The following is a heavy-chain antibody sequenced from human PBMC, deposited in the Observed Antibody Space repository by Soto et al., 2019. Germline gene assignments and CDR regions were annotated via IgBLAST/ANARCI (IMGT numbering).Heavy chain of an antibody. D-gene: IGHD2-2*01. J-gene: IGHJ3*02. V-gene: IGHV3-23*01. CDR3: AKVLLFTPRDAFDI. CDR1: GFTFSSYA. Sequence: GGSLRLSCAASGFTFSSYAMSWVRQAPGKGLELVSSMSGSGGSTYYADSVKGRFTISRDNSKNTLFLQMNSLRAEDTAVYYCAKVLLFTPRDAFDIWGQGTMVTVSS. CDR2: MSGSGGST.